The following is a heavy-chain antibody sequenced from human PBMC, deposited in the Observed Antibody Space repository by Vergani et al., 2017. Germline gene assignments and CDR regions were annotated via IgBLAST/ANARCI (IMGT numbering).Heavy chain of an antibody. CDR1: GGSISSYY. V-gene: IGHV4-59*01. D-gene: IGHD6-13*01. Sequence: QVQLQESGPGLVKPSETLSLTCTVSGGSISSYYWSWIRQPPGKGLEWIGYIYYSGSTNYNPSLKSRVTISVDTSKNQFSLKLSSVTAADTAVYYCASVGQQLIPYYFDYWGQGTLVTVSS. CDR3: ASVGQQLIPYYFDY. J-gene: IGHJ4*02. CDR2: IYYSGST.